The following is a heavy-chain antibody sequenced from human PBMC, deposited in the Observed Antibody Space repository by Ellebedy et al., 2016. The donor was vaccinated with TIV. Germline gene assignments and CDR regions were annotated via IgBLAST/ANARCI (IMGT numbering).Heavy chain of an antibody. CDR3: AKETTELTATTLY. CDR1: GFTFSSYD. CDR2: ISHDGSVK. Sequence: PGGSLRLSCAASGFTFSSYDMHWVRQAPGKGLEWVAVISHDGSVKHYADSVKGRFTISRDNSKNTLNLQLSSLRSEDTAVYYCAKETTELTATTLYWGQGTLVTVSS. D-gene: IGHD1-1*01. J-gene: IGHJ4*02. V-gene: IGHV3-30*18.